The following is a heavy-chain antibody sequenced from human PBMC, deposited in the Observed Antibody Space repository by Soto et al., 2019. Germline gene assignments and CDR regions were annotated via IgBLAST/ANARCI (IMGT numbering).Heavy chain of an antibody. CDR1: GGSFSGYY. D-gene: IGHD3-16*01. Sequence: SETLSLTCAVYGGSFSGYYWSWIRQPPGKGLEWIGEINHSGSTNYNPSLKSRVTISVDTSKNQFSLKLSSVTAADTAVYYCARAFGHYYYYGMDVWGQGTTVTVSS. CDR2: INHSGST. J-gene: IGHJ6*02. V-gene: IGHV4-34*01. CDR3: ARAFGHYYYYGMDV.